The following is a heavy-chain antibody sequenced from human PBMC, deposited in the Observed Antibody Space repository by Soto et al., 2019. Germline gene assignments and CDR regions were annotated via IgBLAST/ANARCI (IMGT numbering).Heavy chain of an antibody. D-gene: IGHD6-25*01. CDR3: VREGSGRSLDP. Sequence: GGSLRLSCSAPGFSLSSWINWMAWVRQVPGKGLEWLANINQHGSESFYVDSVGGRFIISRDNAENSVYLQMNSLRAEDTAVYYCVREGSGRSLDPWGQGTLVTVSS. J-gene: IGHJ5*02. CDR1: GFSLSSWINW. V-gene: IGHV3-7*05. CDR2: INQHGSES.